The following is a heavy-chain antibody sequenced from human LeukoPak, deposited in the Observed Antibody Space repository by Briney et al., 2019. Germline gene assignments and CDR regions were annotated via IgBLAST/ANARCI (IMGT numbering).Heavy chain of an antibody. J-gene: IGHJ3*02. CDR2: IYYSGST. CDR3: ARSYDYVWGSYRPDDAFDI. CDR1: GGSISSSSYY. V-gene: IGHV4-39*01. Sequence: SETLSLTCTVSGGSISSSSYYWGWIRQPPGKGLEWIGSIYYSGSTYYNPSLKSRVTISADTSKNQFSLKLSSVTAADTAVYYCARSYDYVWGSYRPDDAFDIWGQGTMVTVSS. D-gene: IGHD3-16*02.